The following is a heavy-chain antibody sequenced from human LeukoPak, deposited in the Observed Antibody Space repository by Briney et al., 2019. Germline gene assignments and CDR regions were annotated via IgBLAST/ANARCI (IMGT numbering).Heavy chain of an antibody. Sequence: GGSLRLSCAASGFSFSSYTMSWVRQAPGKGLEWVSTISSSGKSGDKTYYEDSVKGRFTISRDNSRNTLYLQMNSLRAEDTAMYYFVRGGWGSHLHYWGQGTLLTVSS. V-gene: IGHV3-23*01. J-gene: IGHJ4*02. CDR1: GFSFSSYT. CDR2: ISSSGKSGDKT. CDR3: VRGGWGSHLHY. D-gene: IGHD2-21*01.